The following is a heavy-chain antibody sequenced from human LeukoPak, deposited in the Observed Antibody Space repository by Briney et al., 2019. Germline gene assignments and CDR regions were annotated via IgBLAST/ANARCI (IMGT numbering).Heavy chain of an antibody. CDR2: MNPNSGNT. J-gene: IGHJ6*02. CDR3: ARGELSMVRGTNGMDV. Sequence: ASVKVSCKASGYTFTSYDINWVRQATGQGLEWMGWMNPNSGNTGYAQKFQGRVTMTRNTSISTAYMELSSLRSEDTAVYYCARGELSMVRGTNGMDVWGQGTTVTVSS. V-gene: IGHV1-8*01. CDR1: GYTFTSYD. D-gene: IGHD3-10*01.